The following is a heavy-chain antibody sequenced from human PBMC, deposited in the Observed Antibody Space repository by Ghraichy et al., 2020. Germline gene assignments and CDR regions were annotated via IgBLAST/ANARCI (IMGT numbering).Heavy chain of an antibody. Sequence: TLSLTCTVSGGSISSTSYYWSWIRQPPGKGLEWIGSVYYTGSTHYNPSLKSRVTISADTSKKQFSLKLSSVTAADTAVYYCARDLSRYDFWSGYYRADYYYYGMDVWGQGTTVTVSS. CDR1: GGSISSTSYY. CDR3: ARDLSRYDFWSGYYRADYYYYGMDV. V-gene: IGHV4-39*07. D-gene: IGHD3-3*01. CDR2: VYYTGST. J-gene: IGHJ6*02.